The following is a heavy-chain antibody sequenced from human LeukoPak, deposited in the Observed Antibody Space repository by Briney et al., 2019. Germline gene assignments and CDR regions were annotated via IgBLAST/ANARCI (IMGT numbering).Heavy chain of an antibody. Sequence: PSETLSLTSTVSSGSISSSHYYWDSTRQPPGKGLELIGTIYYSGTAYYNPSLESRATISVDASKNQFYLMLNSVTAADTAVYYCARQISDYCYYYIDVWGKGTTVTVSS. CDR2: IYYSGTA. J-gene: IGHJ6*03. V-gene: IGHV4-39*01. D-gene: IGHD3-3*01. CDR3: ARQISDYCYYYIDV. CDR1: SGSISSSHYY.